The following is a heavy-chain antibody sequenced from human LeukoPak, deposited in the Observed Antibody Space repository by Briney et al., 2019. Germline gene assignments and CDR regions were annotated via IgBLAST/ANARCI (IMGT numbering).Heavy chain of an antibody. J-gene: IGHJ4*02. CDR3: ARDTGIVGAHFDY. D-gene: IGHD1-26*01. Sequence: PPGRSLRLSCAASGFTFSSYAMHWVRRAPGKGLEWVAVISYDGSNKYYADSVKGRFTISRDNSKNTLYLQMNSLRAEDTAVYYCARDTGIVGAHFDYWGQGTLVTVSS. CDR2: ISYDGSNK. V-gene: IGHV3-30-3*01. CDR1: GFTFSSYA.